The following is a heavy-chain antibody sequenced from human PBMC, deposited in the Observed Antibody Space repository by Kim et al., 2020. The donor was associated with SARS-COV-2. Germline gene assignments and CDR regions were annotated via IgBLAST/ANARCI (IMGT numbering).Heavy chain of an antibody. Sequence: SVKVSCKASGFTFTSSAVQWVRQARGQRLEWIGWIVVGSGNTNYAQKFQERVTITRDMSTSTAYMELSSLRSEDTAVYYCAVEPNLGVGLKGYFDYWGQGTLVTVSS. CDR2: IVVGSGNT. D-gene: IGHD2-8*01. CDR1: GFTFTSSA. J-gene: IGHJ4*02. CDR3: AVEPNLGVGLKGYFDY. V-gene: IGHV1-58*01.